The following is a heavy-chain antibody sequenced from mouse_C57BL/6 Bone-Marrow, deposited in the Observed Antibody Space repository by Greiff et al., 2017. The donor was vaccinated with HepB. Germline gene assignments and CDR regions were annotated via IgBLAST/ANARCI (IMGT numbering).Heavy chain of an antibody. Sequence: VQLQQSGPVLVKPGASVKMSCKASGYTFTDYYMNWVKQSHGKSLEWIGVINPYNGGTSYNQKFKGKATLTVDKSSSTAYMELNSLTSEDSAVYYCARYGSSYPVYFDYWGQGTTLTVSS. CDR3: ARYGSSYPVYFDY. CDR2: INPYNGGT. J-gene: IGHJ2*01. CDR1: GYTFTDYY. V-gene: IGHV1-19*01. D-gene: IGHD1-1*01.